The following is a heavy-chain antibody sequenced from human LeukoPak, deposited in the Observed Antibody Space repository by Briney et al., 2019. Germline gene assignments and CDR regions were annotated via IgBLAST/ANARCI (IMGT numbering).Heavy chain of an antibody. J-gene: IGHJ4*02. CDR2: IGGGGATT. D-gene: IGHD3-10*01. CDR1: GFTFSSDA. CDR3: ARHYYYDSGRYLDY. V-gene: IGHV3-23*01. Sequence: GGSLRLSCAASGFTFSSDAMSWVRQAPGKGLEWVSSIGGGGATTYYADSVKGRFTISRDNSENTLFLQMNSLRVEDTAVYYCARHYYYDSGRYLDYWGQGTLVTVSS.